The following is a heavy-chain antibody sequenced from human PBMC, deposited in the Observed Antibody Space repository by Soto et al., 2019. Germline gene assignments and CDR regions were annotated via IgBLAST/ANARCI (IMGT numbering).Heavy chain of an antibody. V-gene: IGHV1-18*01. D-gene: IGHD3-16*01. J-gene: IGHJ6*04. CDR2: IRTYSGNT. CDR1: GYIFVNYG. Sequence: VQLAQSGDEVRKPGSSVKVSCKPSGYIFVNYGIAWVRQAPGQGLEGMGWIRTYSGNTHYASKIKGRLTMTTDTHTSAAYMELVRLTSEDTAVYYCAMVDNYVTRAPQDAWGAGSPVTVSS. CDR3: AMVDNYVTRAPQDA.